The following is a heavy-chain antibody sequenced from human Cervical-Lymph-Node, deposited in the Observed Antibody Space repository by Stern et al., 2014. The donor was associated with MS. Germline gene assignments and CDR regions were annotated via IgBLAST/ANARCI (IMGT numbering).Heavy chain of an antibody. CDR1: GFTFSNFG. CDR2: ISYDVSDK. V-gene: IGHV3-30*18. CDR3: AKGRTVAGKGVGAFDF. Sequence: QLVQSGGGVVQPGRSLRLSCAASGFTFSNFGMHWVRQAPGKGLEWVALISYDVSDKYYADSVKGLFTISRDNSKNTLYLQMNSLRAEDTAVYYCAKGRTVAGKGVGAFDFWGQGTMVTVSS. J-gene: IGHJ3*01. D-gene: IGHD6-19*01.